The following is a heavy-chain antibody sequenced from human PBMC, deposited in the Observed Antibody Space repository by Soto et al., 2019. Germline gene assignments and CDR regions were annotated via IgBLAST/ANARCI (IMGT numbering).Heavy chain of an antibody. CDR1: GFTFSSYA. CDR3: ARAPSSSSPWFDP. Sequence: QVQLVESGGGVVQPGRSLRLSCAASGFTFSSYAMHWVRQAPGKGLEWVAVISYDGSNKYYADSVKGRFTISRDNSKNTRYLQMNSLRAEDPAVYYCARAPSSSSPWFDPWGQGTLVTVSS. V-gene: IGHV3-30-3*01. CDR2: ISYDGSNK. D-gene: IGHD6-6*01. J-gene: IGHJ5*02.